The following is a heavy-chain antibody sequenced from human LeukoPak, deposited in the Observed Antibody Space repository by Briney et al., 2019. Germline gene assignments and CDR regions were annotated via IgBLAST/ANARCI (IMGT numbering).Heavy chain of an antibody. Sequence: SETLSLTCTVSGGSISTYYWSSIRQPPGNGLEWIGYIYYSVSTNYNPSLRSRVTISVDTSKNQFSLKVNFVTAADTAVYYCARVSGGYDDYWGQGALVTVSS. D-gene: IGHD5-12*01. V-gene: IGHV4-59*01. CDR1: GGSISTYY. CDR3: ARVSGGYDDY. CDR2: IYYSVST. J-gene: IGHJ4*02.